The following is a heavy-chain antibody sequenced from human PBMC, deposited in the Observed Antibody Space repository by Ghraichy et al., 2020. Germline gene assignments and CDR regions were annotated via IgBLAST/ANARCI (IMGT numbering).Heavy chain of an antibody. CDR1: GDSATGTNFY. V-gene: IGHV4-39*02. CDR2: IDYSGNT. CDR3: ARRELNTMRDC. J-gene: IGHJ4*02. D-gene: IGHD3-10*01. Sequence: SETLSLTCSVSGDSATGTNFYWNWVRQPPGKGLEWIGTIDYSGNTYSNPSLKSRLSMSVATSKSHLSLKLTSVTATDTAVYYCARRELNTMRDCGGRGILVTVSA.